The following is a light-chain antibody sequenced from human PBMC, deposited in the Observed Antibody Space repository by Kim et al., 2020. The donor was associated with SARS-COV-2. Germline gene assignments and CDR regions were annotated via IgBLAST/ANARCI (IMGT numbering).Light chain of an antibody. CDR1: QGINTY. Sequence: IQLTQSPSSLSASVGDGVTITCRASQGINTYLAWYQQQPGKAPRLLIYTASTLQSGVPSRFGGSGSGTEFTLTISSLQPEDFTTYYCQQLNSYLWTFGQGTKVDIK. J-gene: IGKJ1*01. V-gene: IGKV1-9*01. CDR3: QQLNSYLWT. CDR2: TAS.